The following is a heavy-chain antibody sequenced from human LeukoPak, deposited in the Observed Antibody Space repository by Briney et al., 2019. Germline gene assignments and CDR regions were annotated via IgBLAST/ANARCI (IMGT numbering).Heavy chain of an antibody. CDR1: GYTFTGYY. V-gene: IGHV1-2*02. Sequence: ASVKVSCKASGYTFTGYYMHWVRQAPGQGLEWMGWINPNSGGTNYAQKFQGRVTMTRDTSISTAYMELGRLRSDDTAVYYCARVCSGSSTSCYDTTDAFDIWGQGTMVTVSS. D-gene: IGHD2-2*01. CDR3: ARVCSGSSTSCYDTTDAFDI. CDR2: INPNSGGT. J-gene: IGHJ3*02.